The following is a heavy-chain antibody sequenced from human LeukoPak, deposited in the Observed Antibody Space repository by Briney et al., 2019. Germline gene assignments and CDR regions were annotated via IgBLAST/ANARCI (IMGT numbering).Heavy chain of an antibody. Sequence: ASVKVSCKASGYTFTSYDINWVRQATGQGLEWMGWMNPNSDNTGYAQKFQGRVTMTRNTSISTAYMELSSLRSEDTAVYYCARGDGYNFVRDYWGQGTLVTVSS. CDR3: ARGDGYNFVRDY. D-gene: IGHD5-24*01. V-gene: IGHV1-8*01. CDR1: GYTFTSYD. J-gene: IGHJ4*02. CDR2: MNPNSDNT.